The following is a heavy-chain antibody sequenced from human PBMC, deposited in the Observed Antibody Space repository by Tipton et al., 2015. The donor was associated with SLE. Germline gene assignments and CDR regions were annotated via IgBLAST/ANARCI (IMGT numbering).Heavy chain of an antibody. CDR2: ISSDGTST. Sequence: SLRLSCVTSGITFSKAWMSWVRQPPGKGLVWVSRISSDGTSTTYADSVKGRFTISRDNAKNTLYLQMNSLGVEDTAVYYCARVRSGNYYDYWGQGTLVTVSS. V-gene: IGHV3-74*01. CDR3: ARVRSGNYYDY. D-gene: IGHD1-26*01. J-gene: IGHJ4*02. CDR1: GITFSKAW.